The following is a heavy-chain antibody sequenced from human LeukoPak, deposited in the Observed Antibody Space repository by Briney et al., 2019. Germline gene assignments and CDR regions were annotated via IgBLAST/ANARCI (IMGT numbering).Heavy chain of an antibody. CDR2: IYHSGST. J-gene: IGHJ2*01. CDR1: GGSISSGGYY. CDR3: ASQINGGSWSRTTYYWYFDL. Sequence: PSQTLSLTCTVSGGSISSGGYYWSWIRQPPGKGLKWIGYIYHSGSTYYNPSLKSRVTISVDRSKNQFSLKLSSVTAADTAVYYCASQINGGSWSRTTYYWYFDLWGRGTLVTVSS. D-gene: IGHD6-13*01. V-gene: IGHV4-30-2*01.